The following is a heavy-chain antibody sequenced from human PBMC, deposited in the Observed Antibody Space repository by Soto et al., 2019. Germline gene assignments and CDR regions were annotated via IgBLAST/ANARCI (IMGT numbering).Heavy chain of an antibody. CDR1: GYTFTSYA. Sequence: ASVKVSCKASGYTFTSYAMHWVCQAPGQRLEWMGWINAGNGNTKYSQKFQGRVTITRDTSASTAYMELSSLRSEDTAVYYCASRLECHNPHRGCRDYYYYGMDVWGQGTTVTVSS. D-gene: IGHD3-3*01. J-gene: IGHJ6*02. CDR3: ASRLECHNPHRGCRDYYYYGMDV. V-gene: IGHV1-3*01. CDR2: INAGNGNT.